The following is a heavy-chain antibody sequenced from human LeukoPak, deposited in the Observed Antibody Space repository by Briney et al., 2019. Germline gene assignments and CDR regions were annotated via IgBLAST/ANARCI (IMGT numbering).Heavy chain of an antibody. CDR2: MNPNSGNT. CDR3: ARRGSPSHVFNI. D-gene: IGHD1-26*01. V-gene: IGHV1-8*03. Sequence: ASVQVSCKASGYTFTSYDINWVRQATGQGLEWMGWMNPNSGNTGYAQKFQGRVTITRNTSISTAYMELSSLRSEDTAVYYCARRGSPSHVFNIWGQGTMVTVSS. J-gene: IGHJ3*02. CDR1: GYTFTSYD.